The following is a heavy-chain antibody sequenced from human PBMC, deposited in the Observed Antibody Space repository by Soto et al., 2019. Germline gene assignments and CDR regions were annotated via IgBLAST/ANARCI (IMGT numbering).Heavy chain of an antibody. Sequence: KPSETLSLTCTFSVGSISSGGYYWSWIRQHPGKGLEWIGYIYYSGSTYYNPSLKSRVTISVDTSKNQFSLKLSSVTAADTAVYYCAGLTTNWFDPWGQGTMVTVSS. V-gene: IGHV4-31*03. CDR3: AGLTTNWFDP. CDR1: VGSISSGGYY. J-gene: IGHJ5*02. D-gene: IGHD4-17*01. CDR2: IYYSGST.